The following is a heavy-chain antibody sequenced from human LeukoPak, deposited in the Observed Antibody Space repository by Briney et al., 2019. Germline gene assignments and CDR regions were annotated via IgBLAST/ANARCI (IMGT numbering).Heavy chain of an antibody. CDR2: IYPDVSNT. V-gene: IGHV5-51*01. J-gene: IGHJ6*03. CDR3: ARLSDSGNYFYMDV. CDR1: GYSFTNYW. Sequence: GESLKISFKGSGYSFTNYWIGWVRPMPGKGVEWMGIIYPDVSNTRYSPSFQGQVTISADKSISTAYLQWSFLKAADTARYYCARLSDSGNYFYMDVWGKGTTVTVS. D-gene: IGHD3-10*01.